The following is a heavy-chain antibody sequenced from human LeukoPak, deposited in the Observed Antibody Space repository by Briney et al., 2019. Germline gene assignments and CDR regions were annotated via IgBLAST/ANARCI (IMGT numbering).Heavy chain of an antibody. J-gene: IGHJ4*02. CDR2: TNSDGSST. CDR1: GFNFGSYS. D-gene: IGHD5-24*01. Sequence: PGGSLRLSCAASGFNFGSYSMTWVRQAPGKGLVWVSSTNSDGSSTGYTDSVKGRFTVSRDNAKNTLYLQMNSLRAEDTAVYYCARARWYSSDYWGQGTLVTVSS. CDR3: ARARWYSSDY. V-gene: IGHV3-74*01.